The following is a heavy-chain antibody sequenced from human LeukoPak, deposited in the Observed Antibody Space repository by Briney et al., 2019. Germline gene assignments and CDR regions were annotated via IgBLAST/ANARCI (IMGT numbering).Heavy chain of an antibody. V-gene: IGHV3-23*01. CDR3: AKSPGRYYGSGSYGYFDY. CDR2: ISGSGDST. J-gene: IGHJ4*02. D-gene: IGHD3-10*01. CDR1: GFTFGTYA. Sequence: PGGSLRLSCAASGFTFGTYAMTWVRQAPGKGLEWGSSISGSGDSTYYADSVKGRFTISRDKTKNTVYLQMNSLRAEDTAVYYCAKSPGRYYGSGSYGYFDYWGQGTLVTVSS.